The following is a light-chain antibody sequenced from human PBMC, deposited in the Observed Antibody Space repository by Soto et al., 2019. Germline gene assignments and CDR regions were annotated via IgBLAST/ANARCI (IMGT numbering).Light chain of an antibody. V-gene: IGLV2-14*01. CDR3: CSYTGSSRV. J-gene: IGLJ3*02. CDR2: EVS. CDR1: SSDVGGYND. Sequence: QSALTQPASVSGSPGQSITISCTGTSSDVGGYNDVSWYQQHPGKAPKLIIYEVSNRPSGVSNRFSGSKSGNTASLTISGLQAEEEADYYCCSYTGSSRVFGGGTKLTVL.